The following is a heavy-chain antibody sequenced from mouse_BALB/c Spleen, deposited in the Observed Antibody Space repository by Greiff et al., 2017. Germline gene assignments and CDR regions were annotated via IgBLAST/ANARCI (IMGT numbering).Heavy chain of an antibody. V-gene: IGHV2-9*02. CDR3: ASYSSGYEGRYCDY. CDR1: GFSLTSYG. Sequence: QVQLQQSGPGLVAPSQSLSITCTVSGFSLTSYGVHWVRQPPGKGLEWLGVIWAGGSTNYNSALMSRLSISKDNSKSQVFLKMNSLQTDDTAMYYCASYSSGYEGRYCDYWGQGTTLTVSS. CDR2: IWAGGST. D-gene: IGHD3-1*01. J-gene: IGHJ2*01.